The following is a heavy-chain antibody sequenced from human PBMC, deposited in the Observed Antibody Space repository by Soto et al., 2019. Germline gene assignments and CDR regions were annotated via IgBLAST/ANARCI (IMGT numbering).Heavy chain of an antibody. V-gene: IGHV3-30*18. CDR2: ISYDGSKK. CDR3: AKTWFGEDNYGMDV. D-gene: IGHD3-10*01. Sequence: QVQLVESGGGVVQPGTSLRLSCAASGFTFTSYGLHWVRQAPGKGLEWVAGISYDGSKKYFADSVKGRFTISRDNTRSTLFLDMNSLRGEDTAIYYCAKTWFGEDNYGMDVWGQGTTVTVSS. J-gene: IGHJ6*02. CDR1: GFTFTSYG.